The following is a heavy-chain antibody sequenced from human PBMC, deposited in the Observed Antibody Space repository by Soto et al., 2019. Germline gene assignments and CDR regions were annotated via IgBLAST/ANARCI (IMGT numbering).Heavy chain of an antibody. D-gene: IGHD6-13*01. J-gene: IGHJ4*02. V-gene: IGHV4-39*01. CDR2: IYYSGST. CDR1: GGSISNRGCH. Sequence: SHPRTVVGGSISNRGCHRVWIRQPPGKGLEWIGSIYYSGSTYYNPSLKSRVTISVDTSKNQFSLKLSSVTAADTAVYYCARQAAAADYWGQGTLVTVSS. CDR3: ARQAAAADY.